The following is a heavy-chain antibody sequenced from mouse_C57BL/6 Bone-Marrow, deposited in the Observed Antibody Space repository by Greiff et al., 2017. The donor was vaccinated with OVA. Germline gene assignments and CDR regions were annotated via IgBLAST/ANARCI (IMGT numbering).Heavy chain of an antibody. CDR1: GYSITSGYY. Sequence: EVKLQESGPGLVKPSQSLSLTCSVTGYSITSGYYWNWIRQFPGNKLEWMGYISYDGSNNYNPSLKNRISITRDTSKNQFFLKLNSVTTEDTATYYCARAVYGGWFAYWGQGTLVTVSA. V-gene: IGHV3-6*01. CDR3: ARAVYGGWFAY. CDR2: ISYDGSN. J-gene: IGHJ3*01. D-gene: IGHD1-1*02.